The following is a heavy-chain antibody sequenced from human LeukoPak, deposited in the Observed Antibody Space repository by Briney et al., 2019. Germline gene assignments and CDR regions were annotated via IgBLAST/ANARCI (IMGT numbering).Heavy chain of an antibody. V-gene: IGHV3-30*02. CDR3: AKGFYSSSFDY. Sequence: PGGSLRLSCEASGFILRSYAMHWVRQAPGKGMEWVAFTQHDGDDKYYADSVKGRFTISRDNSKNTLYLQMNSLRAEDTAVYYCAKGFYSSSFDYWGQGTLVTVSS. J-gene: IGHJ4*02. CDR1: GFILRSYA. D-gene: IGHD6-13*01. CDR2: TQHDGDDK.